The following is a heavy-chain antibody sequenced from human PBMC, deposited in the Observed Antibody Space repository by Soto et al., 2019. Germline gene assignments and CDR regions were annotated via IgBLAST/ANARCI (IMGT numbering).Heavy chain of an antibody. CDR3: EKGVFYDFLTVCLT. Sequence: GGSLRLSCAASGFTFDDYAMHWVRQAPGKGLEWVSGISWNSGTIGYADSVKGRFTISRDNAKKSLYLQMNSLRPEDTALYYCEKGVFYDFLTVCLTGAQGTLVPVSS. D-gene: IGHD3-9*01. J-gene: IGHJ4*02. CDR1: GFTFDDYA. CDR2: ISWNSGTI. V-gene: IGHV3-9*01.